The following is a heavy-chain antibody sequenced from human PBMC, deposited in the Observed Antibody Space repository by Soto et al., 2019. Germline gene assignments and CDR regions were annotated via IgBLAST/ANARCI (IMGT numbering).Heavy chain of an antibody. D-gene: IGHD5-12*01. CDR2: MNPNSGNT. CDR1: GYTFTSCD. CDR3: ASSWYSGYDRGFDY. J-gene: IGHJ4*02. Sequence: QVQLVQSGAEVKKPGASVKVSCKASGYTFTSCDINWVRQATGQGLEWMGWMNPNSGNTGYAQKFQGRVTMTRNTSISTAYMELSSLRSEDTAVYYCASSWYSGYDRGFDYWGQGTLVTVSS. V-gene: IGHV1-8*01.